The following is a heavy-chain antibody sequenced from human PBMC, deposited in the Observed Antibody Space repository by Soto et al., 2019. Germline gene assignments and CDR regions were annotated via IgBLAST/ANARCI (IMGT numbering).Heavy chain of an antibody. Sequence: QLQLQESGPGLVKPSETLSLTCNVSGVSISDTSYYWGWIRQPPGKGLEWIGTIYFNGNTFYNPSLKSRLTISVDTSKNQFSRRLTSVTAADTAVYYCAREGSYWGLGTLVAVSS. CDR1: GVSISDTSYY. CDR3: AREGSY. V-gene: IGHV4-39*02. CDR2: IYFNGNT. J-gene: IGHJ4*02.